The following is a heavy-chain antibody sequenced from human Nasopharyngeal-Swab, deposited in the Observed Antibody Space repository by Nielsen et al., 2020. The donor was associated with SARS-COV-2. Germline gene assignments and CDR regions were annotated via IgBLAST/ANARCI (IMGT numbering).Heavy chain of an antibody. Sequence: GESLKISCAASGFTFSDHYMSWIRQAPGKGLEWIAYISSSSGLIYYADSVKGRFTISRDNAKNSLYLQMNSLRAEDTAVYYCARVARRGFDYWGQGTLVTVSS. CDR3: ARVARRGFDY. CDR2: ISSSSGLI. V-gene: IGHV3-11*04. D-gene: IGHD1-26*01. J-gene: IGHJ4*02. CDR1: GFTFSDHY.